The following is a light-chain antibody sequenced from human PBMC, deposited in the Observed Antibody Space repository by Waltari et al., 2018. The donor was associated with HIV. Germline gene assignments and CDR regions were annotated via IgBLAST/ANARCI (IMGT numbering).Light chain of an antibody. CDR3: CSYAGGNSYV. CDR2: EVN. CDR1: RSDVGNYNV. V-gene: IGLV2-23*02. Sequence: QSALTQPASVSASPGQSLTISCTGTRSDVGNYNVVSWSRQFPDKAPQLLIFEVNKRPSGVSNRFSGSKSGNSASLTIAGLLADDEADYYCCSYAGGNSYVFGTGTKVTVL. J-gene: IGLJ1*01.